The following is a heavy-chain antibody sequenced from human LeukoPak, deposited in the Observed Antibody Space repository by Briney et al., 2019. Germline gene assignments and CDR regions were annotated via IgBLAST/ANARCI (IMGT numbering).Heavy chain of an antibody. CDR1: GFTFSSYG. J-gene: IGHJ4*02. CDR2: ISYDGSNK. V-gene: IGHV3-30*18. D-gene: IGHD2/OR15-2a*01. CDR3: AKSAKEIGLHGYYFDY. Sequence: GRSLRLSYAASGFTFSSYGMHWVRQAPGKGLEWVAVISYDGSNKYYADSVKGRFTISRDNSKNTLYLQMNILRAEDTAVYYCAKSAKEIGLHGYYFDYWGQGTLVTVSS.